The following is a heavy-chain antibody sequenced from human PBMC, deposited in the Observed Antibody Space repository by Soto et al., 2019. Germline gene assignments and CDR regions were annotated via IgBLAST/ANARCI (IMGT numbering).Heavy chain of an antibody. D-gene: IGHD1-26*01. J-gene: IGHJ6*02. V-gene: IGHV1-46*01. CDR1: GYTFTSSY. Sequence: ASVKVSWKASGYTFTSSYMHWVRQAPGQGLEWVGIINPSGGSTSYAQKFQGRVTMTRDTSTSTVYMELSSLRSEDTAVYYYARDIPINIKVVPKWGRYGMDVWGQGTTVTVSS. CDR3: ARDIPINIKVVPKWGRYGMDV. CDR2: INPSGGST.